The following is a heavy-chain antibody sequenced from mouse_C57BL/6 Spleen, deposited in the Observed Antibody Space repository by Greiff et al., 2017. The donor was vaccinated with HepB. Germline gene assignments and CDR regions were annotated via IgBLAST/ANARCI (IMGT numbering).Heavy chain of an antibody. J-gene: IGHJ4*01. V-gene: IGHV1-64*01. Sequence: VQLQQPGAELVKPGASVKLSCKASGYTFTSYWMHWVKQRPGQGLEWIGMIHPNSGSTNYNEKFKSKATLTVDKSSSTAYMQLSSLTSEDSAVYYCAPLEVRLGDYYAMDYWGQGTSVTVSS. CDR3: APLEVRLGDYYAMDY. CDR1: GYTFTSYW. CDR2: IHPNSGST. D-gene: IGHD2-14*01.